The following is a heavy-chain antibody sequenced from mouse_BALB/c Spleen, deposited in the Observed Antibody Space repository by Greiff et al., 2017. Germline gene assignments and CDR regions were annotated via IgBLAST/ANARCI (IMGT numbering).Heavy chain of an antibody. D-gene: IGHD1-2*01. Sequence: EVKVEESGGGLVKPGGSLKLSCAASGFTFSDYYMYWVRQTPEKRLEWVATISDGGSYTYYPDSVKGRFTISRDNAKNNLYLQMSSLKSEDTAMYYCARGKYYGYVSYAMDYWGQGTSVTVSS. J-gene: IGHJ4*01. CDR3: ARGKYYGYVSYAMDY. CDR1: GFTFSDYY. V-gene: IGHV5-4*02. CDR2: ISDGGSYT.